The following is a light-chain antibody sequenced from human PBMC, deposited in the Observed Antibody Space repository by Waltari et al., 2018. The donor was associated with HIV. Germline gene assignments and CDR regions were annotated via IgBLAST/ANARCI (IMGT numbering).Light chain of an antibody. J-gene: IGLJ1*01. Sequence: SSELPQPPSVSVSPGQTARITCSGDASPRPYTSWFQQKPGQAPVVVIHKNTERPSGIPVLFSASRSGTTVTLTITGVQTDDEADYYCLSADRSGTYVFGPGTTVTVL. CDR3: LSADRSGTYV. V-gene: IGLV3-25*03. CDR2: KNT. CDR1: ASPRPY.